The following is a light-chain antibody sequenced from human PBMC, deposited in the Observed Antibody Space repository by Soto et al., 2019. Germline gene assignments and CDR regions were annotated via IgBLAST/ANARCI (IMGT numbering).Light chain of an antibody. V-gene: IGKV1-5*01. CDR3: QQYESYSWT. J-gene: IGKJ1*01. CDR2: DAS. Sequence: DIQMTQSPSALSASVGDRVTITCRASQSIETWLAWYQRKPGRAPNLLIYDASSLQSGVPSRFSGSGSGTEFTLTISSLQPDDSATYYCQQYESYSWTFGQGTKVEIK. CDR1: QSIETW.